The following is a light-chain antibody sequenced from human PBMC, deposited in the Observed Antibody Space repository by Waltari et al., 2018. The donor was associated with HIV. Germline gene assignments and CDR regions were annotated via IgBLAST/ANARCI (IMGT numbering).Light chain of an antibody. CDR1: QSVSTN. Sequence: EIMMTQSPATLSVSPGARANLSCRASQSVSTNLTWYQQNPGQAPRLLIYGASTRATGIPARFSGSGSGTDFTLTISSLQSEDSVTYYCQQYNNWPLAFGGGTKVEIK. CDR3: QQYNNWPLA. J-gene: IGKJ4*01. V-gene: IGKV3-15*01. CDR2: GAS.